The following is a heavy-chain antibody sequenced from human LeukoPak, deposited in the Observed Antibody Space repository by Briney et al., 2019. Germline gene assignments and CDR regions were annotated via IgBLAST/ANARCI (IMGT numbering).Heavy chain of an antibody. V-gene: IGHV3-48*04. D-gene: IGHD3-16*02. CDR3: ARASDYDYVWGSYRSLYMDV. CDR2: ISSSGSTI. Sequence: GGSLRLSCAASGFTFSSYSMNWVRQAPGKGLEWVSYISSSGSTIYYADSVKGRFTISRDNAKNSLYLQMNSLRAEDTAVYYCARASDYDYVWGSYRSLYMDVWGKGTTVTISS. J-gene: IGHJ6*03. CDR1: GFTFSSYS.